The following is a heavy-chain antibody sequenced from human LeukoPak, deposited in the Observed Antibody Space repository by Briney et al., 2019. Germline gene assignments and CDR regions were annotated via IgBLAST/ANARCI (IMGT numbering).Heavy chain of an antibody. V-gene: IGHV1-69*13. CDR2: IIPIFGTA. CDR3: ASHWVLKPYYYYYMDV. Sequence: SVKVSCKASGGTFSSYAISWVRQAPGQGLEWMGGIIPIFGTANYAQKFQGRVTITADESTSTAYMELSSLRSEDTAVYYCASHWVLKPYYYYYMDVWGKGTTVTISS. J-gene: IGHJ6*03. CDR1: GGTFSSYA. D-gene: IGHD4/OR15-4a*01.